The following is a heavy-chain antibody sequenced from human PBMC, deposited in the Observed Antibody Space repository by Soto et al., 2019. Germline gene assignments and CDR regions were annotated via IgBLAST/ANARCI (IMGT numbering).Heavy chain of an antibody. CDR3: AHSFYLIRAEYFQH. CDR2: IYWDDDK. Sequence: QITLKESGPTLVKPTQTLTLTCTFSGFSLSTSGVGVGWIRQPPGKALEWLALIYWDDDKRYSPSLKSRLTITKDTSKAQVVLTMPHMDPVDTATYYCAHSFYLIRAEYFQHWGQGTLVTVSS. CDR1: GFSLSTSGVG. V-gene: IGHV2-5*02. J-gene: IGHJ1*01. D-gene: IGHD3-10*01.